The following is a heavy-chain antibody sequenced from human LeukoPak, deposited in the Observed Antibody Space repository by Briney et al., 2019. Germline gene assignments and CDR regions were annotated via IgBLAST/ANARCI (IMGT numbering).Heavy chain of an antibody. V-gene: IGHV3-49*02. CDR2: IRSKAYGGTT. D-gene: IGHD6-13*01. J-gene: IGHJ4*02. Sequence: SWVRQAPGKGLEWVGFIRSKAYGGTTEYAASVKGRFTISRDDSKSIAYLQMNSLKTEDTAVYYCTRDRYSSSWYSVPDYWGRGTLVTVSS. CDR3: TRDRYSSSWYSVPDY.